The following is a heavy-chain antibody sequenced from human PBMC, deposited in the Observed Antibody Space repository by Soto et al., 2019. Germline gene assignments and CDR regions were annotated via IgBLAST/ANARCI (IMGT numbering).Heavy chain of an antibody. CDR2: ISAYNGNT. CDR3: ARSQGSSTSLEIYYYYYGMDV. CDR1: GYTFTSYG. J-gene: IGHJ6*02. D-gene: IGHD2-2*01. Sequence: ASVKVSCKASGYTFTSYGISWVRQAPGQGLEWMGWISAYNGNTNYAQKLQGRVTMTTDTSTSTAYMELRSLRSDDTAVYYCARSQGSSTSLEIYYYYYGMDVWGQGTTVTVSS. V-gene: IGHV1-18*01.